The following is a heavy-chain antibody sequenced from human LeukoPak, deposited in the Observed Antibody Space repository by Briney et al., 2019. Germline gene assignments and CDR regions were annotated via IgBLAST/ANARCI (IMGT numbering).Heavy chain of an antibody. V-gene: IGHV1-69*05. CDR3: ARGDSGYDYGFDC. CDR2: IIPIFGTT. CDR1: GGTFSSHA. J-gene: IGHJ4*02. Sequence: SVKVSCKASGGTFSSHAISWVRQAPGQGLGWVGGIIPIFGTTNYAQKFQGRVTITTDESTSTGYMELRSLRSDDTAVYYCARGDSGYDYGFDCWGQGTLVTVSS. D-gene: IGHD5-12*01.